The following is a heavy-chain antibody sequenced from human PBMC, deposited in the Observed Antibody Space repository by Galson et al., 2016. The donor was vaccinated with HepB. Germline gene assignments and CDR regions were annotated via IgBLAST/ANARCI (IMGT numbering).Heavy chain of an antibody. CDR2: ISWDGGAA. J-gene: IGHJ6*04. D-gene: IGHD2-21*02. CDR3: ARDPGLRNGMGG. Sequence: SLRLSCAASGFNFADHPMHWVRQGPGQGLEWVSLISWDGGAALYADSVKGRFTISRDNSKNTLYLQMSSLRTEDTAVYFCARDPGLRNGMGGWGKGTTVTVSS. V-gene: IGHV3-43*01. CDR1: GFNFADHP.